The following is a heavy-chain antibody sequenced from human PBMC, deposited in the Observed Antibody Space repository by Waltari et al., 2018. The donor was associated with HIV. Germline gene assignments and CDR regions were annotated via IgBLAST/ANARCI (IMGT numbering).Heavy chain of an antibody. CDR2: ISGSGVTE. Sequence: EVQLLESGGGLVPAGGSLRLSCAASRFTFSNYPMSWIRQAPGKGPEWVSGISGSGVTEYYADSVRGRFTISRDDSRNTLDLQMTNLRAEDTAMYYCAKTGYDSGWTFDSWGQGTLVTVSS. J-gene: IGHJ5*01. CDR3: AKTGYDSGWTFDS. V-gene: IGHV3-23*01. CDR1: RFTFSNYP. D-gene: IGHD6-19*01.